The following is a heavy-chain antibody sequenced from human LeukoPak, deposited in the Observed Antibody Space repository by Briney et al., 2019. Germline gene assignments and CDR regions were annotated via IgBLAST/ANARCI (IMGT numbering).Heavy chain of an antibody. Sequence: GGSLRLSCTATGITFSSDGMHWVRQAPGKGLEWVALINYGGTNKYYADSVKGRFTISRDNSKNTLYLQMNSLRDEDTAVYYCTNFDYWGQGTLVAVSS. V-gene: IGHV3-30*02. CDR2: INYGGTNK. CDR1: GITFSSDG. CDR3: TNFDY. J-gene: IGHJ4*02.